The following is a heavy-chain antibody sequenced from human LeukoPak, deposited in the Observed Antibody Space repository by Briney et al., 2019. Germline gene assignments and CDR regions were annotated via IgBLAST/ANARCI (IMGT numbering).Heavy chain of an antibody. Sequence: SETLSLTCTVSGGSISSYYWSWIRQPAGQGLEWIGRIYTSGSTNYNPSLKSRVTMSVDTSKNQFSLKLSSVTAADTAVYYCARDAPYDSSGYYYYYYYYYMDVWGKGTTVTVSS. CDR3: ARDAPYDSSGYYYYYYYYYMDV. CDR1: GGSISSYY. V-gene: IGHV4-4*07. CDR2: IYTSGST. J-gene: IGHJ6*03. D-gene: IGHD3-22*01.